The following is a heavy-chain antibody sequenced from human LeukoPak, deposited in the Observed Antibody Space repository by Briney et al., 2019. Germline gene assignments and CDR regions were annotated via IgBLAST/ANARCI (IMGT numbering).Heavy chain of an antibody. CDR3: ARDDGHRSSYPDNWNYVPFDY. D-gene: IGHD1-7*01. V-gene: IGHV3-48*01. CDR1: GFIFSSYS. CDR2: ISSSSSTI. J-gene: IGHJ4*02. Sequence: GGSLRLSCAASGFIFSSYSMNWVRQAPGKGLEWVSYISSSSSTIYYADSVKGRFTISRDNAKNSLYLQMNSLRAEDTAVYYCARDDGHRSSYPDNWNYVPFDYWGQGTLVTVSS.